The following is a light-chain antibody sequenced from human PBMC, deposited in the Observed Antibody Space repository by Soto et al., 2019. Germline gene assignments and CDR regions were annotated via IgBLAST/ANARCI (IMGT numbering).Light chain of an antibody. Sequence: EIVLTQSPVTLSLSPGERATLSCRASQSVSSRYFAWYQQKPGQAPRLLIYAASSRAAGIPDRFSGSGSGTDFSLPISRLEPEDFAVYYCHRYPSSRTFRPGTKVE. CDR2: AAS. CDR3: HRYPSSRT. V-gene: IGKV3-20*01. CDR1: QSVSSRY. J-gene: IGKJ1*01.